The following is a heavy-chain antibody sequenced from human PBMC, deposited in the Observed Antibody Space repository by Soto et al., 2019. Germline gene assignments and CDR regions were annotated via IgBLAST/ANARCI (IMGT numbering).Heavy chain of an antibody. V-gene: IGHV5-10-1*03. Sequence: EVKLVQSGAEVKKPGESLTISCQGSGYSFSGYWIIWVRQVPGKGLEWMGRIDPGDSYTNYSPSFQGHVTISADKSIGTAYLRWSSLRASDTAMYYCAIPGGAYSGTYFGSWGQGTLVTVSS. CDR2: IDPGDSYT. CDR1: GYSFSGYW. CDR3: AIPGGAYSGTYFGS. D-gene: IGHD1-26*01. J-gene: IGHJ4*02.